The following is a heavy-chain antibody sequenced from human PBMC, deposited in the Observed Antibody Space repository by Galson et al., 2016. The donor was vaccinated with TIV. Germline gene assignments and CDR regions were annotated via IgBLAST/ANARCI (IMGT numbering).Heavy chain of an antibody. J-gene: IGHJ4*02. Sequence: QSGAEVKEPGESLKISCQGSGYSFSSYWIAWVRQMPGEGLEWMGVIYAGDSDTRYSPSFQGQVTISADKSISTAYLQWSSLRASDTAMYYCARAGGAADYWGQGTLVTVSS. CDR3: ARAGGAADY. CDR2: IYAGDSDT. V-gene: IGHV5-51*01. CDR1: GYSFSSYW. D-gene: IGHD3-10*01.